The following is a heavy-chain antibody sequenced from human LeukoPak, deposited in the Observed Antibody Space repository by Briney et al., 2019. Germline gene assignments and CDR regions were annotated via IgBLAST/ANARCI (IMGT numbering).Heavy chain of an antibody. CDR2: IYSGDSP. CDR3: ARGRYYYDSSGYFDY. Sequence: PGGSLRLSCATSGFTVRSNHMRWAPQAPGRGLESGSVIYSGDSPYYADPVKGSFTICRDNSKNTLYLQMNSLRAEDTAVYYCARGRYYYDSSGYFDYWGQGTLVTVSS. D-gene: IGHD3-22*01. V-gene: IGHV3-66*01. J-gene: IGHJ4*02. CDR1: GFTVRSNH.